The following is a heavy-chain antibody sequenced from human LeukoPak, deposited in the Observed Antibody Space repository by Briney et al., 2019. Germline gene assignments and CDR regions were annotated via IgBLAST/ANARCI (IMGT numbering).Heavy chain of an antibody. J-gene: IGHJ5*02. V-gene: IGHV3-23*01. CDR1: GFTFSNYG. Sequence: GGSLRLSCAASGFTFSNYGMSWVRQAPGKGLEWVSAISGSGGSTYYADSVKGRFTISRDNSKNTLYLQMNSPRAEDTAVYYCAKPGIVGARIGFDPWGQGTLVTVSS. CDR3: AKPGIVGARIGFDP. CDR2: ISGSGGST. D-gene: IGHD1-26*01.